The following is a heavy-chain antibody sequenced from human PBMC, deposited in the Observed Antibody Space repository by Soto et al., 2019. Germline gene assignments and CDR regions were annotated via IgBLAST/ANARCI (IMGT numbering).Heavy chain of an antibody. V-gene: IGHV1-69*13. CDR1: GRTFIIYA. CDR2: IIPIFGTA. D-gene: IGHD5-12*01. CDR3: ARPSEMATRNLNAFDI. Sequence: SVKVSCKASGRTFIIYAISLVLQAPVQGLEWMGGIIPIFGTANYAQKFQGRVTITADESTSTAYMELSSLRSEDTAVYYCARPSEMATRNLNAFDIWGQGTMVTVS. J-gene: IGHJ3*02.